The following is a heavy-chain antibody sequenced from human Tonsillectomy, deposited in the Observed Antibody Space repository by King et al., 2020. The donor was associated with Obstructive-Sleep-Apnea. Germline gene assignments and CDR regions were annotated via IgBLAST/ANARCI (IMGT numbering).Heavy chain of an antibody. CDR2: ISYDGSNK. J-gene: IGHJ6*02. CDR1: GFTFSSYA. V-gene: IGHV3-30*04. CDR3: ARGVTNSNYDTFFYYYGMDV. Sequence: QLVQSGGGVVQPGRSLRLSCAAPGFTFSSYAMNWVRQAPGKGLEWVAVISYDGSNKYYADSVKGRFTISRDNSKNTLYLQMNILRAEDTAVYYCARGVTNSNYDTFFYYYGMDVWGQGTTVTVS. D-gene: IGHD1-7*01.